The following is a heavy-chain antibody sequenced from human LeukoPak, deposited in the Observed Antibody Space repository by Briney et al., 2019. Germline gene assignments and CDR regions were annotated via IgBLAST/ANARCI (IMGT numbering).Heavy chain of an antibody. J-gene: IGHJ6*03. CDR1: GFTFSSYA. D-gene: IGHD2-2*02. V-gene: IGHV3-48*04. Sequence: GGSLRLSCAASGFTFSSYAMSWVRQAPGKGLEWVSYISSSSSTIYYADSVKGRFTISRDNAKNSLYLQMNSLRAEDTAVYYCARDVVVVPAAILPQPPYYMDVWGKGTTVTVSS. CDR3: ARDVVVVPAAILPQPPYYMDV. CDR2: ISSSSSTI.